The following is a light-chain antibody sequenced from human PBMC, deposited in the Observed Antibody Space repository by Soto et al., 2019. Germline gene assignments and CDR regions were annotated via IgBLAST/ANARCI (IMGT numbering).Light chain of an antibody. CDR2: GAS. CDR3: QQYNTFPSLT. CDR1: QSVSSS. Sequence: EIVMTQSPATLSVSPGERATLSCRASQSVSSSLVWYQQKPGQAPRLLIYGASTRATGIPARFSGSGSGTEFTPTISSLQSEDFALYYCQQYNTFPSLTFGGETKVEIK. V-gene: IGKV3-15*01. J-gene: IGKJ4*01.